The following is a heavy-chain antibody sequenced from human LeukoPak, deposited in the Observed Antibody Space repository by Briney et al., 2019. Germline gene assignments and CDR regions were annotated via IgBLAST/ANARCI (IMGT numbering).Heavy chain of an antibody. J-gene: IGHJ4*02. D-gene: IGHD3-22*01. CDR2: IRSKAYGGTT. V-gene: IGHV3-49*04. Sequence: GGSLRLSCTASGFTFSDYAMSWVRQAPGKGLEWVGVIRSKAYGGTTEYAASGKGRFTISRYDTKSIAYLQMNSLKTEATTLTYCTRGHADIRITMIVLFITNFLPDYWGQGTLVTVSS. CDR1: GFTFSDYA. CDR3: TRGHADIRITMIVLFITNFLPDY.